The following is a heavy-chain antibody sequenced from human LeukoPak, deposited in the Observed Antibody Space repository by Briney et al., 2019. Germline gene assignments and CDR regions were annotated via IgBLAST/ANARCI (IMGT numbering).Heavy chain of an antibody. J-gene: IGHJ4*02. Sequence: PGRSLRLSCAASGFTFSNYGMHWVRQAPGKGLEWVAVIWYDGSNKYYADSVKGRFTISRDNSKNTLYLQMNSRRAEDTAVYYCARDITIFGVAYDYWGQGTLVTVSS. CDR1: GFTFSNYG. V-gene: IGHV3-33*01. CDR3: ARDITIFGVAYDY. CDR2: IWYDGSNK. D-gene: IGHD3-3*01.